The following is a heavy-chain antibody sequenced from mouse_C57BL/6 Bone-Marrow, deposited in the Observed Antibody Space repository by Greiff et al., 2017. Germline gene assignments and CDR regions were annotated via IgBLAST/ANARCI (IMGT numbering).Heavy chain of an antibody. CDR2: IDPENGDT. CDR3: TTNDYDGYYYAMDY. Sequence: EVHLVESGAELVRPGASVKLSCTASGFNIKDDYMHWVKQRPEQGLEWIGWIDPENGDTEYASKFQGKATITADTSSNTAYLQRSSLTSEDTAVYYCTTNDYDGYYYAMDYWGQGTSVTVSS. J-gene: IGHJ4*01. D-gene: IGHD2-4*01. CDR1: GFNIKDDY. V-gene: IGHV14-4*01.